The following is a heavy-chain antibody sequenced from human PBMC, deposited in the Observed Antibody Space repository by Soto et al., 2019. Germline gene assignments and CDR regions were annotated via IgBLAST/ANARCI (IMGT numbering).Heavy chain of an antibody. CDR1: GFTFSNAW. CDR2: IKSKTDGGTT. J-gene: IGHJ4*02. Sequence: GESLKISCAASGFTFSNAWMNWVRQAPGKGLEWVGRIKSKTDGGTTDYAAPVKGRFTISRDDSKNTLYLQMNSLKTEDTAVYYCTTDGPDYDYVWGSYRYPVDYWGQGTLVTVSS. D-gene: IGHD3-16*02. CDR3: TTDGPDYDYVWGSYRYPVDY. V-gene: IGHV3-15*07.